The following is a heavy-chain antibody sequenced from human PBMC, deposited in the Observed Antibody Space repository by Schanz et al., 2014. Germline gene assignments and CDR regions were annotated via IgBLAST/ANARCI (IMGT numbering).Heavy chain of an antibody. V-gene: IGHV3-23*04. J-gene: IGHJ4*02. CDR2: IGNGGVTI. CDR3: AKYRGYYRVSGSYRELEY. Sequence: EVQLAESGGGLVEPGGSLRLSCATSGFSLDIFAVSWVRQPPGRGLEWVSYIGNGGVTIYYADSVKGRFTISRDNSKNTLYLQMNSLRPEDTAVYYCAKYRGYYRVSGSYRELEYWGQGTLVTVSS. D-gene: IGHD3-10*01. CDR1: GFSLDIFA.